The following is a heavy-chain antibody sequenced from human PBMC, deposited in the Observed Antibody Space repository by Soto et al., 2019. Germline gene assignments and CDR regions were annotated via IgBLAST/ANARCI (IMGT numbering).Heavy chain of an antibody. CDR3: ARGTNFPNYYGSGSYYVGFFTWSQFDP. CDR1: GFTFSSYG. V-gene: IGHV3-33*01. J-gene: IGHJ5*02. Sequence: HPGGSLRLSCAASGFTFSSYGMHWVRQAPGKGLEWVAVIWYDGSNKYYADSVKGRFTISRDNSKNTLYLQMNSLRAEDTAVYYCARGTNFPNYYGSGSYYVGFFTWSQFDPWGQGTLVTVSS. CDR2: IWYDGSNK. D-gene: IGHD3-10*01.